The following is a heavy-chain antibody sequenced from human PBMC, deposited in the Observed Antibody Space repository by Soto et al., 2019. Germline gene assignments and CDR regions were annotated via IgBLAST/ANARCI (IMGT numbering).Heavy chain of an antibody. CDR3: AKTLLDFWSGLVVEDYYYGMDV. CDR1: GFTFSSYA. J-gene: IGHJ6*02. Sequence: GGSLRLSGAASGFTFSSYAMSWVRQAPGKGLEWVSAISGSGGSTYYADSGKGRFTISRDNSKNTLYLQMNSLRAEDTAVYYCAKTLLDFWSGLVVEDYYYGMDVWGQGTTVTVSS. V-gene: IGHV3-23*01. D-gene: IGHD3-3*01. CDR2: ISGSGGST.